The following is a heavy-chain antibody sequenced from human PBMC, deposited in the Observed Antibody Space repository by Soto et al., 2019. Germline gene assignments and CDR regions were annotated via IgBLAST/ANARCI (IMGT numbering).Heavy chain of an antibody. CDR2: IYYSGTT. CDR1: GGSISNYY. CDR3: ASRWGSTFDY. Sequence: QMQLQESGPGLVKPSETLSLTCTVSGGSISNYYWSWIRQSPGKGLEWIGYIYYSGTTNYNPSLQRRVTISVDTSKNQFSLKLRSVTAADTAVYYCASRWGSTFDYWGQGTQVTVSS. V-gene: IGHV4-59*08. J-gene: IGHJ4*02. D-gene: IGHD3-16*01.